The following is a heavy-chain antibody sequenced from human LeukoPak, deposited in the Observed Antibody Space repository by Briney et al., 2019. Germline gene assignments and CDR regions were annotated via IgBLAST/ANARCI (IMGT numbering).Heavy chain of an antibody. V-gene: IGHV3-74*01. CDR3: ARESVTMVRGAPFYYMDV. CDR1: GFTFSDHW. Sequence: GGSLRLSCAASGFTFSDHWMHWVRQAPGKGLVWVSRINGDGSTTTYADSVKGRFTISRDNAKNSLYLQMNSLRAEDTAVYYCARESVTMVRGAPFYYMDVWGKGTTVTISS. J-gene: IGHJ6*03. D-gene: IGHD3-10*01. CDR2: INGDGSTT.